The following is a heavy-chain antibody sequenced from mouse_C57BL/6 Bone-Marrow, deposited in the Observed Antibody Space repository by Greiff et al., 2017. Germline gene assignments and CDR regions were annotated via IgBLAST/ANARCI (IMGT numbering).Heavy chain of an antibody. V-gene: IGHV1-80*01. CDR3: ARGGLGRLFAY. CDR1: GYAFSSYW. Sequence: VQVVESGAELVKPGASVKISCKASGYAFSSYWMNWVKQRPGKGLEWIGQIYPGDGDTNYNGKFKGKATLTADKSSSTAYMQLSSLTSEDSAVYFCARGGLGRLFAYWGQGTLVTVSA. J-gene: IGHJ3*01. CDR2: IYPGDGDT. D-gene: IGHD4-1*01.